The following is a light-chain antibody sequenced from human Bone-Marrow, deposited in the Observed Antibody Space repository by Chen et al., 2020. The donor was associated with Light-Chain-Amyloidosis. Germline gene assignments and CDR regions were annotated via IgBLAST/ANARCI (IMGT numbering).Light chain of an antibody. V-gene: IGLV2-8*01. CDR3: CSFAGNDDWV. Sequence: QSALTQPPSASGSLGQSVTISCAGTSGDLGGYDFVSWYQQHPGKAPKLMIHEGTKRPSGVPSRFSGSKSGNTASVTVSGLQAEDEADYYCCSFAGNDDWVFGGGTKLTVL. J-gene: IGLJ3*02. CDR1: SGDLGGYDF. CDR2: EGT.